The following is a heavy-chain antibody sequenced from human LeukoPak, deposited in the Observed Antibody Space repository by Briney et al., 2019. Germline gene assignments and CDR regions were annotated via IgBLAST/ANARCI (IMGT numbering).Heavy chain of an antibody. Sequence: GGSLRLSCAASRFTFSSFDMHWVRQAPGKGLEWVTFIRFDGSNKYYADSVKGRFTISRDNSKNTLYLQMSSLRPEDTAVYYCARQIGVSIDYCGQGTLVTVS. CDR1: RFTFSSFD. J-gene: IGHJ4*02. CDR3: ARQIGVSIDY. V-gene: IGHV3-30*02. D-gene: IGHD5/OR15-5a*01. CDR2: IRFDGSNK.